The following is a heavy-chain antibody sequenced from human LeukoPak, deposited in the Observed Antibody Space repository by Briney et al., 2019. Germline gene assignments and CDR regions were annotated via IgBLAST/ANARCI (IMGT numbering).Heavy chain of an antibody. J-gene: IGHJ4*02. D-gene: IGHD3-9*01. CDR2: INTKSKAI. CDR1: GFTFSSYT. V-gene: IGHV3-48*01. CDR3: VRDQDWAFDY. Sequence: PGGSLRLSCAASGFTFSSYTMNWIRQAPGKGLEWISFINTKSKAIYYADSVKGRFTISRDNAGNLLHLQMNSLRAEDTALYFCVRDQDWAFDYWGQGTLVTVSS.